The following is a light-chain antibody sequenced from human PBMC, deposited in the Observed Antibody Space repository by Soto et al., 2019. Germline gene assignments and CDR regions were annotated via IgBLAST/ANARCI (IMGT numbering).Light chain of an antibody. J-gene: IGKJ5*01. V-gene: IGKV3-20*01. CDR2: GAS. CDR1: QSVSSSY. Sequence: EIVLTQSPGTLSLSPGERATLSCRASQSVSSSYLAWYQQKPGQAPRLLIYGASSRATGIPDRFSGSGSGTDFTLTISRLEPEDFAVYYCPQYGSSHITFGQGTRLEIK. CDR3: PQYGSSHIT.